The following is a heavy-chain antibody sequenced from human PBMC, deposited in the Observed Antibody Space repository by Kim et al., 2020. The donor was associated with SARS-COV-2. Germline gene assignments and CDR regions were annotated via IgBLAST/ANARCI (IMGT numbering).Heavy chain of an antibody. Sequence: GGSLRLSCAASGFTFSNAWMSWVRQAPGKGLEWVGRIKSKTDGGTTDYAAPVKGRFTISRDDSKNTLYLQMNSLKTEDTAVYYCTTSYSGYEYYFDYWGQGTLVTVSS. J-gene: IGHJ4*02. D-gene: IGHD5-12*01. V-gene: IGHV3-15*01. CDR2: IKSKTDGGTT. CDR3: TTSYSGYEYYFDY. CDR1: GFTFSNAW.